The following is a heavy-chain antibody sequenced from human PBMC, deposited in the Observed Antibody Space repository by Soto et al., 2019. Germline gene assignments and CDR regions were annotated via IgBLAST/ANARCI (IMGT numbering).Heavy chain of an antibody. V-gene: IGHV6-1*01. CDR1: GDSVSSNTAA. CDR3: ARGVAGSGFDL. CDR2: TYYRSNWRH. D-gene: IGHD6-19*01. J-gene: IGHJ4*02. Sequence: SHPLSLTFAISGDSVSSNTAAWNWIRSSPSRGLEWLGRTYYRSNWRHDYAVSVKSRITVNPDTSKNHFSLQLNSVTPDDTAVYHCARGVAGSGFDLWGQGTLVTVSS.